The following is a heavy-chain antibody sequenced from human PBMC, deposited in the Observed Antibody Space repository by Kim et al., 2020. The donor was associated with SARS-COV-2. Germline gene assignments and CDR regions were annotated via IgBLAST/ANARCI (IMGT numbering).Heavy chain of an antibody. Sequence: SLRLSCTASGFTFGDYAMSWFRQAPGKGLEWVGFIRSKAYGGTTEYAASVKGRFTISRDDSKSIAYLQMNSLKTEDTAVYYCTREYIVVVTAYDYWGQGTLVTVSS. CDR2: IRSKAYGGTT. D-gene: IGHD2-21*02. V-gene: IGHV3-49*03. CDR1: GFTFGDYA. J-gene: IGHJ4*02. CDR3: TREYIVVVTAYDY.